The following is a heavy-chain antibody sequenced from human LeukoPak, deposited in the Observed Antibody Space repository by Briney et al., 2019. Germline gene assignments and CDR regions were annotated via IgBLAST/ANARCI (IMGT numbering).Heavy chain of an antibody. D-gene: IGHD5-18*01. J-gene: IGHJ4*02. Sequence: PSETLSLTCTVSGGSISSYYWSWIRQPPGKGLEWIGYIYYSGSTTYNPSLKGRVTISVDTSKNQFSLKLSSVTAADTAVYYCARRRGYSYDYWGQGTLVTVSS. CDR1: GGSISSYY. CDR3: ARRRGYSYDY. V-gene: IGHV4-59*01. CDR2: IYYSGST.